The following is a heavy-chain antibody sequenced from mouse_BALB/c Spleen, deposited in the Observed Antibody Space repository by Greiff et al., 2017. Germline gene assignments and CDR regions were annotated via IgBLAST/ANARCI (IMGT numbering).Heavy chain of an antibody. CDR1: GFSLTSYG. CDR2: IWAGGST. CDR3: ARDNGYSWFAY. V-gene: IGHV2-9*02. Sequence: VMLVESGPGLVAPSQSLSITCTVSGFSLTSYGVHWVRQPPGKGLEWLGVIWAGGSTNYNSALMSRLSISKNNSKSQVFLKMNSLQTDDTAMYYCARDNGYSWFAYWGQGTLVTVSA. J-gene: IGHJ3*01. D-gene: IGHD2-3*01.